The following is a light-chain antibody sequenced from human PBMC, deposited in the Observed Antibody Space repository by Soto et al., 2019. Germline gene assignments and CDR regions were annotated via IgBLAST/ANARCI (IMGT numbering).Light chain of an antibody. CDR3: QQYHRYST. Sequence: DIQMTQAPSTLSASVGDRVTITCRASQNINAWLAWYQQKPGKAPKLLIYDVSTLHSGVPSRFSGSASGTECTLTISNLESDDFATYYCQQYHRYSTFGQGTKVDIK. V-gene: IGKV1-5*01. J-gene: IGKJ1*01. CDR1: QNINAW. CDR2: DVS.